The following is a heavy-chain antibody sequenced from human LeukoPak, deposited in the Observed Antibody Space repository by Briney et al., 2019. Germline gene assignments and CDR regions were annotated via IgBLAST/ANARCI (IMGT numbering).Heavy chain of an antibody. CDR1: GFTFSSYA. D-gene: IGHD3-10*01. V-gene: IGHV3-23*01. Sequence: PGGSLRLSCAASGFTFSSYAMSWVRQAPGKGLEWVSAISGSGGSTYYADSVKGRFTISRDNSKNTLYLQMNSLRAEDTAVYYCAKDLGLLWFGELLQPPLDPWGQGTLVTVSS. CDR3: AKDLGLLWFGELLQPPLDP. J-gene: IGHJ5*02. CDR2: ISGSGGST.